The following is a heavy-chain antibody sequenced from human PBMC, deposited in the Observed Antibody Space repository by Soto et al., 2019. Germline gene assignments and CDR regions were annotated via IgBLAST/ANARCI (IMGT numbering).Heavy chain of an antibody. J-gene: IGHJ6*02. D-gene: IGHD1-1*01. CDR3: ARGTKAGIPHYGLDV. CDR2: IKQDGGEK. Sequence: GGSLRLSCAASGFTFSTYWMSWVRQAPWKGLEWVANIKQDGGEKYYVDSVKGRFTISRDNTKNSLYLQMNSLRGEDTAVYFCARGTKAGIPHYGLDVWGQGTTVTVSS. V-gene: IGHV3-7*05. CDR1: GFTFSTYW.